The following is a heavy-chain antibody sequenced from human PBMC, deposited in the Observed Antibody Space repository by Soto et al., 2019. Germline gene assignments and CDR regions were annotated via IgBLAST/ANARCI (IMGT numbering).Heavy chain of an antibody. CDR3: ARAGGSELLRTDY. Sequence: GXSVKVSCNASGYTFTSYYMHWVRQAPGQGLEWMGIINPSGGSTSYAQKFQGRVTMTRDTSTSTVYMELSSLRSEDTAVYYCARAGGSELLRTDYWGQGTLVTVSS. CDR2: INPSGGST. CDR1: GYTFTSYY. J-gene: IGHJ4*02. D-gene: IGHD1-26*01. V-gene: IGHV1-46*01.